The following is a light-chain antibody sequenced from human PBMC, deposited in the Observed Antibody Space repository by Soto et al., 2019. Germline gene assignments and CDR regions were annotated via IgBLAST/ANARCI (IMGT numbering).Light chain of an antibody. CDR1: QTVSSY. CDR2: ATS. J-gene: IGKJ5*01. Sequence: IQMTQSPSSLSASVGYRVNITCRASQTVSSYLNWYQQKPGTVPKLLIYATSNLQSGVPSRFSGRGFGTDFTLTISSLQPEDFATYYCQQSCTTPSFGQGTRLEIK. V-gene: IGKV1-39*01. CDR3: QQSCTTPS.